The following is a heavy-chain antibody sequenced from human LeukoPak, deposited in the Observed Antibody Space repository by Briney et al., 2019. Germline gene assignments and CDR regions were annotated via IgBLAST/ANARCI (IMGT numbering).Heavy chain of an antibody. D-gene: IGHD1-14*01. V-gene: IGHV3-23*01. J-gene: IGHJ4*02. CDR1: GFTFSGSA. CDR3: AKLHSATITADFDH. CDR2: ISIGGDYT. Sequence: GGSLRLSCAASGFTFSGSAMSWVRQAPGKGLEWVSGISIGGDYTYYADSVKGRFTISRDNSKNTLSLQMSNLRAEDTAIYYCAKLHSATITADFDHWGQGTLVTVSS.